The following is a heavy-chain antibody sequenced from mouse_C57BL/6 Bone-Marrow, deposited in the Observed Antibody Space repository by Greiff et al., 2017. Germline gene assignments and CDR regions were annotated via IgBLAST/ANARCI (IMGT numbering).Heavy chain of an antibody. Sequence: DVMLVESGGGLVKPGGSLKLSCAASGFTFSDYGMHWVRQAPEKGLEWVAYISSGSSTIYYADTVKGRFTISRDNAKNTLFLQMTSLRSEDTAMYYCAANFLYYFDYWGQGTTLTVSS. CDR1: GFTFSDYG. CDR3: AANFLYYFDY. V-gene: IGHV5-17*01. J-gene: IGHJ2*01. CDR2: ISSGSSTI. D-gene: IGHD4-1*01.